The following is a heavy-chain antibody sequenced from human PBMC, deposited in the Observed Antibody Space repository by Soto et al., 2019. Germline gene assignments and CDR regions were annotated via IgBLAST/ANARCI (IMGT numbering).Heavy chain of an antibody. J-gene: IGHJ4*02. CDR1: GGTFSSYA. CDR2: IIPIFGTA. Sequence: SVKVSCKASGGTFSSYAISWVRQAPGQGLEWMGGIIPIFGTANYAQKFQGRVTITADESTSTAYMELSSLRSEDTAVYYCARDRFGRFGELSGSFDYWGQGTLVPVSS. D-gene: IGHD3-10*01. V-gene: IGHV1-69*13. CDR3: ARDRFGRFGELSGSFDY.